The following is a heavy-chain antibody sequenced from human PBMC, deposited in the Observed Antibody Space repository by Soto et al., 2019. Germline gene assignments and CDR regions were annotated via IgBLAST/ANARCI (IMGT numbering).Heavy chain of an antibody. V-gene: IGHV3-23*01. J-gene: IGHJ4*02. CDR1: GVTFSNYA. CDR2: LSGSGGTT. D-gene: IGHD3-10*01. Sequence: GGALRLSCTVSGVTFSNYAMNWVRQAPGKGLEWVSSLSGSGGTTYYADSVKGRFIISRDNSKNTLYLLMNSLRAEDTALYYCAKQRADYGSGADTFYFDSWGQGALVTVSS. CDR3: AKQRADYGSGADTFYFDS.